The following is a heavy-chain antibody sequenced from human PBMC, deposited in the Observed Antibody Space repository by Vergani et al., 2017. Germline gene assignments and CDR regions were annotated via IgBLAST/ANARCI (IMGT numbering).Heavy chain of an antibody. CDR2: INPNSGGT. Sequence: QVQLVQSGAEVKKPGASVKVSCKASGYTFTDYFMHWVRQPPGQGLEWMGWINPNSGGTNYAQKFQGRVTMTRDTSISTAYMELSNLRSDDTAVYYCARVGTSSNRDYFDYWGKGTLVTVSS. D-gene: IGHD2-2*01. V-gene: IGHV1-2*02. J-gene: IGHJ4*02. CDR1: GYTFTDYF. CDR3: ARVGTSSNRDYFDY.